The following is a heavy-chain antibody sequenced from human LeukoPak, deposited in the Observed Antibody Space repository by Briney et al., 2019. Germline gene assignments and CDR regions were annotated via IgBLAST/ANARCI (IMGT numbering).Heavy chain of an antibody. D-gene: IGHD3-3*02. CDR1: GGSFSGYY. CDR2: INHSGST. Sequence: KSSETLSLTCAVYGGSFSGYYWSWIRQSPGKGLEWIGEINHSGSTNYNPSLKSRVTISVETSKNQFSLKLSSVTAADTAVYYCANSPFWRGFYYFDYWGQGTLVTVSS. CDR3: ANSPFWRGFYYFDY. J-gene: IGHJ4*02. V-gene: IGHV4-34*01.